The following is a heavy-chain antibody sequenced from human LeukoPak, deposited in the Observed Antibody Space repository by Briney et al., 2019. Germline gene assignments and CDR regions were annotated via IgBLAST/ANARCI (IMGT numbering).Heavy chain of an antibody. CDR3: ARHSGTYPD. V-gene: IGHV3-48*01. J-gene: IGHJ4*02. CDR1: GFTFSSYS. D-gene: IGHD1-26*01. CDR2: ISSSSSTI. Sequence: HPGGPLRLSCAASGFTFSSYSMNWVRQAPGKGLEWVSYISSSSSTIYNADSVKGRFTISRDNAKNSLYLQMNSLRAEDTAVYYRARHSGTYPDWGQGTLVTVSS.